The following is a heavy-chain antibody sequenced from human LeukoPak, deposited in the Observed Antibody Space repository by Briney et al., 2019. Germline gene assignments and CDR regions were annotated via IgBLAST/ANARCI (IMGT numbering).Heavy chain of an antibody. CDR3: ASGRFGETTKPYYFDY. D-gene: IGHD3-10*01. V-gene: IGHV4-34*01. CDR1: GGSFSGYY. J-gene: IGHJ4*02. Sequence: SETLSLTCGVYGGSFSGYYWSWIRQPPGKGLEWIGEINHSGSTNYNPSLKSRVTVSVDTSKNQFSLKLSSVPAADTAVYYCASGRFGETTKPYYFDYWGQGTLVTVSS. CDR2: INHSGST.